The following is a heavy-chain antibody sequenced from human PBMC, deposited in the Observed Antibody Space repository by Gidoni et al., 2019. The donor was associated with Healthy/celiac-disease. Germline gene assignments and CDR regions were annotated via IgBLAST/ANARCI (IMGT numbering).Heavy chain of an antibody. D-gene: IGHD2-21*02. CDR1: GFSLSTSGVG. CDR3: AHSPISGGDHWFDP. Sequence: QITLKESGPTLVKPTQTLTLTCTFSGFSLSTSGVGVGWIRQPPGKALAWLALIYWDDDKRYSPSLKSRLTITKDTSKNQLVLTMTNMDPVDTATYYCAHSPISGGDHWFDPWGQGTLVTVSS. J-gene: IGHJ5*02. V-gene: IGHV2-5*02. CDR2: IYWDDDK.